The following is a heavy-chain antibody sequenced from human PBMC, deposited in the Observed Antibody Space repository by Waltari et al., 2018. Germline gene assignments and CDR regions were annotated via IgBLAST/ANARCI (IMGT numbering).Heavy chain of an antibody. CDR3: TRGGDDSSWYWRN. CDR1: AFTFSNNW. J-gene: IGHJ4*02. V-gene: IGHV3-7*01. Sequence: EVQLVESGGGLVQPGGSLSLSCAASAFTFSNNWMTWVRQAPGKGLEWVANINQDGSEKYSVESVKGRFTISRDNAKNSLYLQLNSLRADDTAVYYCTRGGDDSSWYWRNWGQGTLVTVSS. CDR2: INQDGSEK. D-gene: IGHD6-13*01.